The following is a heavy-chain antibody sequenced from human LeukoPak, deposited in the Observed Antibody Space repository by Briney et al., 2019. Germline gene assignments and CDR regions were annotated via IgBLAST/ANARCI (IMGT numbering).Heavy chain of an antibody. D-gene: IGHD2-15*01. J-gene: IGHJ4*02. CDR3: ARLYCSGGSCYSDPLDY. V-gene: IGHV1-18*01. CDR2: VSAYNGNT. CDR1: AHTFTTCG. Sequence: ASDMVSCKASAHTFTTCGIRRVRQAPGQGLESMGWVSAYNGNTKYEEEPQGRVTMTTDESTSRAYTVLRGLRSDDTAVYYCARLYCSGGSCYSDPLDYWGQGTLVTVSS.